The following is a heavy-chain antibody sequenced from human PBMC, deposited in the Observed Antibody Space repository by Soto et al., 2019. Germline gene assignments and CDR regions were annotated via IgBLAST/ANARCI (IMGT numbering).Heavy chain of an antibody. CDR2: ISGSGGST. J-gene: IGHJ4*02. Sequence: GGSLRLSCAASGFTFSSYAMSWVRQAPGKGLEWVSAISGSGGSTYYADSVKGRFTISRDNSKNTLYLQMNSLRAEDTAVYYCAKEDCSGGSCYAGVFDYWGQGTLVTVSS. CDR3: AKEDCSGGSCYAGVFDY. D-gene: IGHD2-15*01. V-gene: IGHV3-23*01. CDR1: GFTFSSYA.